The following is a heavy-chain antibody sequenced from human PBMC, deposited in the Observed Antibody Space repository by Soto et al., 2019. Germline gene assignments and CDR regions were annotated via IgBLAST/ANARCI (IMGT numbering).Heavy chain of an antibody. CDR3: AIGYCSGGSCYPFDY. D-gene: IGHD2-15*01. CDR2: ISGSGGST. CDR1: GFTFSSYA. Sequence: EVQLLESGGGLVQPGGSLRLSCAASGFTFSSYAMSWVRQAPGKGLEWVSAISGSGGSTYYADSVKGRFTISRDNSKNTLYLQMNSLRAEDTAVYYCAIGYCSGGSCYPFDYWGQGTLVTVSS. J-gene: IGHJ4*02. V-gene: IGHV3-23*01.